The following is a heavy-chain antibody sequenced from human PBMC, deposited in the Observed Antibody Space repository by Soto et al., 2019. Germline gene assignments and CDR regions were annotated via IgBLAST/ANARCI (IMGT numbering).Heavy chain of an antibody. CDR2: IYYKSRWYN. CDR3: ARDWGYDPDPTYYYGMDV. CDR1: GDTVSTNTAA. V-gene: IGHV6-1*01. Sequence: SPTLSLTCVISGDTVSTNTAAWNWIRQSPSRGLEWLGRIYYKSRWYNDYSESLKSRIAIIPDTSRNQFSLQLNSVIPEDTAVYYCARDWGYDPDPTYYYGMDVWGQGTKVTVSS. J-gene: IGHJ6*02. D-gene: IGHD5-12*01.